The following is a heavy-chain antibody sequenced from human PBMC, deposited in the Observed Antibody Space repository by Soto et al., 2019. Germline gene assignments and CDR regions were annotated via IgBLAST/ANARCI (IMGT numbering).Heavy chain of an antibody. CDR2: IFYSGGT. V-gene: IGHV4-39*01. J-gene: IGHJ5*02. Sequence: PSETLSLTCTVSGGSILDSTYYWAWIRQSPGKGLEWIGTIFYSGGTVYTPSLKSRVTMSVDTSNNQFSLKLSSVTAADTAVYYCARQASGYYYGWFDTWGQGTMVTVSS. CDR1: GGSILDSTYY. D-gene: IGHD3-22*01. CDR3: ARQASGYYYGWFDT.